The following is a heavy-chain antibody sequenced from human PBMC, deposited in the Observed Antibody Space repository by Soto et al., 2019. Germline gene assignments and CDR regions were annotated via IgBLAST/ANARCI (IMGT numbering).Heavy chain of an antibody. CDR2: INPNSGGT. D-gene: IGHD6-13*01. CDR3: AKTGYSSTAHDAFDI. V-gene: IGHV1-2*04. Sequence: EASVKVSCKASGYTFTGYYMHWVRQAPGQGLEWMGWINPNSGGTNYAQKFQGWVTMTRDTSISTAYMELSRLRSDDTAVYYCAKTGYSSTAHDAFDIWGQGTMVTVSS. J-gene: IGHJ3*02. CDR1: GYTFTGYY.